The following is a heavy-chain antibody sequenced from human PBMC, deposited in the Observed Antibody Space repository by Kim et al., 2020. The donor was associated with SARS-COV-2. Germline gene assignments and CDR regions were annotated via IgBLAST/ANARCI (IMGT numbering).Heavy chain of an antibody. V-gene: IGHV3-15*01. CDR2: IKSKTDGGTT. J-gene: IGHJ4*02. D-gene: IGHD6-25*01. CDR3: TTDSPFIAATTNFDY. CDR1: GFTFSNAW. Sequence: GGSLRLSCAASGFTFSNAWMSWVRQAPGKGLEWVGRIKSKTDGGTTDYAAPVKGRFTISRDDSKNTLYLQMNSLKTEDTAVYYRTTDSPFIAATTNFDYWGQGTLVTVSS.